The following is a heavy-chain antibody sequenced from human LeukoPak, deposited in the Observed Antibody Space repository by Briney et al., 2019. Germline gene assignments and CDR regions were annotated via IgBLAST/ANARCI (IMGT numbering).Heavy chain of an antibody. CDR3: ARQYYDSSGYAFFDS. V-gene: IGHV5-51*01. D-gene: IGHD3-22*01. Sequence: GESLKTSCNGSGYSFTSYWNGWVLQMPGKGREWMGSIYPVDSDTRYSPSLQGQVTISADKSMSTAYLQWSSLKASDTAMYYCARQYYDSSGYAFFDSWGQGTLVTVSS. CDR2: IYPVDSDT. J-gene: IGHJ4*02. CDR1: GYSFTSYW.